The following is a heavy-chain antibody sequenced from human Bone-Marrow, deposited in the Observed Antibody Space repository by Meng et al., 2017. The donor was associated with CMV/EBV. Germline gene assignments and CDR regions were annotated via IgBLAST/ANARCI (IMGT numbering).Heavy chain of an antibody. CDR2: ITGSGQTT. CDR1: GFTFSSYE. D-gene: IGHD5-24*01. J-gene: IGHJ4*02. Sequence: GGSLRLSCAASGFTFSSYEMNWVRQAPGKGLEWVSSITGSGQTTYYADSVKGRFTVSRENSRNTLYLQMNSLRVEDTAIYYCAKSHYDGYNPQEDYFDYWGQGTLVTVSS. V-gene: IGHV3-23*01. CDR3: AKSHYDGYNPQEDYFDY.